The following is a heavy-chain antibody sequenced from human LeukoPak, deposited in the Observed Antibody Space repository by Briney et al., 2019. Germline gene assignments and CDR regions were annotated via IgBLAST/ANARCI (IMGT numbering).Heavy chain of an antibody. V-gene: IGHV4-30-4*08. D-gene: IGHD3-22*01. CDR1: GCSISSGDYY. CDR2: IYYSEST. J-gene: IGHJ4*02. Sequence: SETLSLTCTVSGCSISSGDYYWSWIPQPPGKGLVWIVYIYYSESTYYNPTLKSRVTISVDTSKNQFSLKLSSVTAADTAVYYCARVPTYYYDSSGYYLDYWGQGTLVTVSS. CDR3: ARVPTYYYDSSGYYLDY.